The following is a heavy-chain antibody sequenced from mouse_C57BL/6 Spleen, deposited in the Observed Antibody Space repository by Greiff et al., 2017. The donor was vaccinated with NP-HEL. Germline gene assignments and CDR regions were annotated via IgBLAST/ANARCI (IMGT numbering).Heavy chain of an antibody. CDR1: GYTFTSYW. V-gene: IGHV1-62-3*01. D-gene: IGHD1-1*01. CDR2: IDPNSGGT. J-gene: IGHJ4*01. Sequence: VQLQQPGAELVKPGASVKLSCKASGYTFTSYWMHWVKQRPGRGLEWIGRIDPNSGGTKYNEKFKSKATLTVDKPSSTAYMQLSSLTSEDTAVYYCARMPTTVVAYYYAMDYWGQGTSVTVSS. CDR3: ARMPTTVVAYYYAMDY.